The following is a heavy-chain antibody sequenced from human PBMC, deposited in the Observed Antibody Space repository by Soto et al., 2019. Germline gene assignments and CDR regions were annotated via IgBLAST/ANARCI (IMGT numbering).Heavy chain of an antibody. V-gene: IGHV1-2*04. CDR2: INPNSGGT. CDR3: ARSIAARPTRPFDY. D-gene: IGHD6-6*01. CDR1: GYTFTVYY. Sequence: ASVKVSCKASGYTFTVYYMHWVLQAPGQGLEWMGWINPNSGGTSYAQKFQGWVTMTRDTSISTAYMELSRLRSDDTAVYYCARSIAARPTRPFDYWGQGTLVTVS. J-gene: IGHJ4*02.